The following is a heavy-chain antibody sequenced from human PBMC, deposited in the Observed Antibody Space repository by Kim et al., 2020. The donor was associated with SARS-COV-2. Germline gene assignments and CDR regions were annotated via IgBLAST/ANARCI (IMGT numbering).Heavy chain of an antibody. Sequence: SETLSLTCTVSGGSISSSSYYWGWIRQPPGKGLEWIGSIYYSGSTYYNPSLKSRVTISVDTSKNQFSLKLSSVTAADTAVYYCARHQSSGWYWVYAFDIWGQGTMVTVSS. CDR3: ARHQSSGWYWVYAFDI. V-gene: IGHV4-39*01. J-gene: IGHJ3*02. D-gene: IGHD6-19*01. CDR2: IYYSGST. CDR1: GGSISSSSYY.